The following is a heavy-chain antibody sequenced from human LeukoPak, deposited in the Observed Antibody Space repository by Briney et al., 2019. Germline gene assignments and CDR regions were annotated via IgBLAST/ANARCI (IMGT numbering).Heavy chain of an antibody. V-gene: IGHV4-38-2*02. CDR1: TYSFKSGFY. CDR3: GRLVAHYDILTGYYTENYFDS. D-gene: IGHD3-9*01. J-gene: IGHJ4*02. Sequence: SETLSLTCSVSTYSFKSGFYWGWIRQPPGKGLEWVATIYHTGSTYYNPSLKSRVTMSVDTSKNQFSLNLNSVTAADTAVYYCGRLVAHYDILTGYYTENYFDSWGQGTLVTVSS. CDR2: IYHTGST.